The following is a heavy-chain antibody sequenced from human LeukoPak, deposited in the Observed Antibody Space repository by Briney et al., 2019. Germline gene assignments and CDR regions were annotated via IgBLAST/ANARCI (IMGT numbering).Heavy chain of an antibody. V-gene: IGHV3-15*01. Sequence: GGSLRLSCAASEFTFSSSYMRWVRQAPGKGLEWVGHIKSETEGGTTDYAAPVRGRFTISRDASKNNVYLQMDSLKPEDTGLYYCTVGHYSSVWGQGTLVSVSS. J-gene: IGHJ4*02. CDR1: EFTFSSSY. CDR2: IKSETEGGTT. D-gene: IGHD6-25*01. CDR3: TVGHYSSV.